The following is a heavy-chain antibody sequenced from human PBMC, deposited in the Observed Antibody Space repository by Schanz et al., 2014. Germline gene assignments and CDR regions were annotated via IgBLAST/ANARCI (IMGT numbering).Heavy chain of an antibody. CDR1: GFSFTTYA. CDR2: FVHPGGST. V-gene: IGHV3-23*03. D-gene: IGHD3-10*01. J-gene: IGHJ3*02. Sequence: EMQLLESGGGLAQPGGSLRLSCASSGFSFTTYAMSWVRQAPGKGLEWVSFVHPGGSTYYPDSVKGRFTISRDSSKNTLYLQMNSLRPEDTAVYYCAKGRFGELSAFDIWGQGTMVTVSS. CDR3: AKGRFGELSAFDI.